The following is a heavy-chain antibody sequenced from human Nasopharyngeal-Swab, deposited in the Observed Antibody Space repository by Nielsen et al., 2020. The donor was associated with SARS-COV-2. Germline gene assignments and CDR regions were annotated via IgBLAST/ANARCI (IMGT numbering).Heavy chain of an antibody. V-gene: IGHV4-39*01. CDR1: GGSIMSSSYY. J-gene: IGHJ6*02. Sequence: SETLSLTCTVSGGSIMSSSYYWGWIRQPPGKGPEWIGVIYYTGSAHYSPSLKSRVTISVDTSRNQFFLRVASVTAEDTAVYYCARQTGMDVWGQGTSVTVSS. CDR2: IYYTGSA. CDR3: ARQTGMDV.